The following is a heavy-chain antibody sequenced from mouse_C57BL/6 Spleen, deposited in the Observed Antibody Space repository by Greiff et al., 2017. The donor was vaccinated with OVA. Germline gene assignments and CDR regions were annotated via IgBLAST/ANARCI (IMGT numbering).Heavy chain of an antibody. CDR3: TRAYDYFYAMDY. D-gene: IGHD2-4*01. CDR2: IYPGNSDT. Sequence: VQLQQSGTVLARPGASVKMSCKTSGYTFTSYWMHWVKQRPGQGLEWIGAIYPGNSDTSYNQKFKGKAKLTAVTSASTAYMELSSLTNEDSAVYYCTRAYDYFYAMDYWGQGTSVTVSS. CDR1: GYTFTSYW. J-gene: IGHJ4*01. V-gene: IGHV1-5*01.